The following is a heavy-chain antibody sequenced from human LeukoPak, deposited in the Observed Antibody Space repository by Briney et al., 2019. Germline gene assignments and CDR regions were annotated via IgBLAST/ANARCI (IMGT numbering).Heavy chain of an antibody. Sequence: ASVKVSCKASGYTFITKGISWVRQAPGHGLEWMGWISPYNGDTKYVENLQGRVTMTTDTSTSTAYMELRSLTSDDTAVYYCARDAEGNWFDPWGQGTLVTVSP. CDR1: GYTFITKG. CDR2: ISPYNGDT. CDR3: ARDAEGNWFDP. V-gene: IGHV1-18*01. J-gene: IGHJ5*02.